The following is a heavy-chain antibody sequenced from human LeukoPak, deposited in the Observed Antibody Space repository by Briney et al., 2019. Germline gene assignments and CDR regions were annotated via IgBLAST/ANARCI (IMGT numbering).Heavy chain of an antibody. CDR2: IYYSGST. J-gene: IGHJ4*02. V-gene: IGHV4-39*02. D-gene: IGHD3-16*01. CDR1: GGSISSSSYY. CDR3: ARDGGFFDY. Sequence: SETLSLTSTVPGGSISSSSYYWGWIRQPPGKGLEWIGCIYYSGSTYYNPSLKSRVTISVDTSKNQFSLKLSSVTAADTAVYYCARDGGFFDYWGQGTLVTASS.